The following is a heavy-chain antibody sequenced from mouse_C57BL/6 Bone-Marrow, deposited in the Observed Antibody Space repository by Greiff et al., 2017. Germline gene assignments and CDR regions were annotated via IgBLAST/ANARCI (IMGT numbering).Heavy chain of an antibody. CDR2: IDPEDGDT. CDR1: GFNIKDYY. CDR3: TSSLIYYGTNY. D-gene: IGHD1-1*01. Sequence: VQLQQSGAELVKPGASVKLSCTASGFNIKDYYIHWVKQRTEQGLEWIGRIDPEDGDTKYAPKFQDKATITADTSSNTAYLQLSSLTSEATAVYYCTSSLIYYGTNYWGQGTTLTVSS. J-gene: IGHJ2*01. V-gene: IGHV14-2*01.